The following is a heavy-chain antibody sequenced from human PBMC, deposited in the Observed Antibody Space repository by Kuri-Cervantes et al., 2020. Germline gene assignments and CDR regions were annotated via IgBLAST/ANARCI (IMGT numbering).Heavy chain of an antibody. Sequence: SETLSLTCAVYGESLSVYYWSWIRQPPGKGLEWIGEINHSGSTNYNPSLKSRVTISVDTSKNQFSLKLTSVTAADTAVYYCARGDYYYYYYMDVWGKGTSVTVSS. CDR1: GESLSVYY. V-gene: IGHV4-34*01. J-gene: IGHJ6*03. CDR3: ARGDYYYYYYMDV. CDR2: INHSGST.